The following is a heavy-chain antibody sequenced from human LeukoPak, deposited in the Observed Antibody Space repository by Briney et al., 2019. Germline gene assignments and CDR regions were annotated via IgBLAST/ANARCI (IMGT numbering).Heavy chain of an antibody. CDR2: SGSGVGT. CDR3: ARLFMTTVTHYFDY. CDR1: GFTVSSNY. V-gene: IGHV3-53*01. D-gene: IGHD4-17*01. J-gene: IGHJ4*02. Sequence: PGESLRLSCAASGFTVSSNYMTWVRQAPGKGLEWVSGLSGSGVGTYCADSVKGRFTISRDNSKNTLYLQMDSLTAEDTAVYYCARLFMTTVTHYFDYWGQGTLVTVSS.